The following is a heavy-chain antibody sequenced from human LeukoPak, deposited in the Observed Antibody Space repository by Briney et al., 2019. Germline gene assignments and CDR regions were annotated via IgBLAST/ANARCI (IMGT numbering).Heavy chain of an antibody. V-gene: IGHV4-59*08. Sequence: SETLSLTCAVYGGSFSGYYWSWIRQPPGKGLEWIGYIFYSGSTNYNPSLKSRVTISADTSKNQFSLKLSSVTAADTAVYYCARHYSPRAGTFDYWGQGTLVTVSS. D-gene: IGHD4-11*01. CDR1: GGSFSGYY. J-gene: IGHJ4*02. CDR2: IFYSGST. CDR3: ARHYSPRAGTFDY.